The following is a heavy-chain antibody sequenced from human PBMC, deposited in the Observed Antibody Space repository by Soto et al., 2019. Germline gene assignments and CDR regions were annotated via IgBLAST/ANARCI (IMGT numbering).Heavy chain of an antibody. V-gene: IGHV3-23*01. CDR2: ISGSGGST. J-gene: IGHJ4*02. CDR3: AKDPRSSSSSSPNDY. D-gene: IGHD6-6*01. Sequence: GGSLRLSCAASGFTFSSYAMSWVRQAPGKGLEWVSAISGSGGSTYYADSVKGRFTISRDNSKNTLYLQMNSLRAEDTAVYYCAKDPRSSSSSSPNDYWGQGTLVTVSS. CDR1: GFTFSSYA.